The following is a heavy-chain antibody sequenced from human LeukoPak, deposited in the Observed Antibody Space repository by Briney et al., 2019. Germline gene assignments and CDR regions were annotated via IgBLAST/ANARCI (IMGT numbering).Heavy chain of an antibody. J-gene: IGHJ4*02. CDR2: IYYSGST. CDR3: ARAVTRGYYFDY. CDR1: GGSIISYY. V-gene: IGHV4-59*08. Sequence: SETLSLTCTVSGGSIISYYWSWIRQPPGKGLEWIGYIYYSGSTNYNPSLKSRLTISVDTSKNHFSLKLSSVTAADTAVYYCARAVTRGYYFDYWGQGTLVTVSS. D-gene: IGHD3-22*01.